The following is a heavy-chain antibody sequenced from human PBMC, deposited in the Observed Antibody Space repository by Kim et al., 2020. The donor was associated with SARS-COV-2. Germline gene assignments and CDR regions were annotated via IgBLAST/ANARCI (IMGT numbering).Heavy chain of an antibody. J-gene: IGHJ4*02. CDR1: GFTFSSYS. CDR3: ARDNQYCSSTSCRHTTTYDSSGYYRIPFDY. D-gene: IGHD2-2*01. CDR2: ISSSSSTI. V-gene: IGHV3-48*02. Sequence: GGSLRLSCAASGFTFSSYSMNWVRQAPGKGLEWVSYISSSSSTIYYADSVKGRFTISRDNAKNSLYLQMNSLRDEDTAVYYCARDNQYCSSTSCRHTTTYDSSGYYRIPFDYWGQGALVTVSS.